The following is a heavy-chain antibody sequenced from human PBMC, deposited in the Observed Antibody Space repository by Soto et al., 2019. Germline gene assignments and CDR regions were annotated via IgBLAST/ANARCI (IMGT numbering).Heavy chain of an antibody. Sequence: ASVKVSCKASGYSFTSYGINWVRQAPGQGLEWMGWISGYNGNTKYAQKVQDRVTITTDTSTCTVYMELRSLRSDDKAVYYCSRGPTPSMAARRGYYYYYGMDVWGQGTTVTVSS. D-gene: IGHD6-6*01. CDR2: ISGYNGNT. CDR1: GYSFTSYG. J-gene: IGHJ6*02. V-gene: IGHV1-18*01. CDR3: SRGPTPSMAARRGYYYYYGMDV.